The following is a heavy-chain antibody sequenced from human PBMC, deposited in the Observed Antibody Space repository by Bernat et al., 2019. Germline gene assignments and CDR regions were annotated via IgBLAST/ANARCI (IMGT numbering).Heavy chain of an antibody. D-gene: IGHD2-15*01. CDR2: ISYDGSIK. CDR1: GFTFSAYA. CDR3: ARDRRYCSGGSCFNEGGKSIDN. V-gene: IGHV3-30-3*01. J-gene: IGHJ4*02. Sequence: QVQLVESGGGVVQPERSLRLSCAASGFTFSAYALHWVRQAPGKGLEWVARISYDGSIKEYADCVKGRFTISRDNSKNTLYLKMNSLTAEDTAVYYCARDRRYCSGGSCFNEGGKSIDNWGQGTLVTVSS.